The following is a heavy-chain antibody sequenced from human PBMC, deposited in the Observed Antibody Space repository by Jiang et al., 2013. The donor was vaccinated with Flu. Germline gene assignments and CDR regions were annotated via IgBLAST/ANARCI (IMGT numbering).Heavy chain of an antibody. CDR3: ARARAPEVAAYYFNY. CDR2: SITVGGT. Sequence: LRQPDQEGTGGTSAISITVGGTDYNASLRSRVTISVDTSKNQFSLKLSSVTAADTAVYYCARARAPEVAAYYFNYWGRGALVTVSS. J-gene: IGHJ4*02. V-gene: IGHV4-61*10. D-gene: IGHD6-25*01.